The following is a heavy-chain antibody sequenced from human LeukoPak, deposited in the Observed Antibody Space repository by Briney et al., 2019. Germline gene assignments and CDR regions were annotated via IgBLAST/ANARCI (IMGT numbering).Heavy chain of an antibody. V-gene: IGHV3-23*01. J-gene: IGHJ4*02. CDR3: AKGVDGGNSGTGKY. CDR1: GFSFSTYS. Sequence: SGGSLRLSCAASGFSFSTYSMSWVRQAPGKGLEWVSAISGRSGDTYYADSVKGRFTISRDDSKSTLYLQMNSPRADDTAVYYCAKGVDGGNSGTGKYWGQGTLVTVSS. D-gene: IGHD4-23*01. CDR2: ISGRSGDT.